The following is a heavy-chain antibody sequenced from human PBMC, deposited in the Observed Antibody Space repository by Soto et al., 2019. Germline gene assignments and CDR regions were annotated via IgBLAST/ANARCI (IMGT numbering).Heavy chain of an antibody. V-gene: IGHV4-4*07. J-gene: IGHJ5*02. D-gene: IGHD2-21*02. CDR1: GGSITDYS. Sequence: KPSETLSLTCTVSGGSITDYSWVWIRQPTGKGLEWIVRIVSSGSTNYNPSLKGRITMSLDTSKNQFSLKLNSATATDTAVYFCARDQGVVVTADNWFDPWGQGILVTVSS. CDR2: IVSSGST. CDR3: ARDQGVVVTADNWFDP.